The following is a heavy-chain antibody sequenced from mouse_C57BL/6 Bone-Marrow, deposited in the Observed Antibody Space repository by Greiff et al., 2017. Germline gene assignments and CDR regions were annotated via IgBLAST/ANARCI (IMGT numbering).Heavy chain of an antibody. V-gene: IGHV1-7*01. CDR3: ARRYGSSYAWFAY. CDR1: GYTFTSYW. D-gene: IGHD1-1*01. J-gene: IGHJ3*01. Sequence: QVQLKQSGAELAKPGASVKLSCKASGYTFTSYWMHWVKQRPGQGLEWIGYLNPSSGYTKYNQKFKDKATLTADKSSSTAYMQLSSLTYEDSAVYYCARRYGSSYAWFAYWGQGTLVTVSA. CDR2: LNPSSGYT.